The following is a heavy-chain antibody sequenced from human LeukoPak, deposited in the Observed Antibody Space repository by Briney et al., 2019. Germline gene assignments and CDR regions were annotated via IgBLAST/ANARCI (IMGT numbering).Heavy chain of an antibody. CDR1: GLTFCSYA. CDR2: ISGSGSAT. J-gene: IGHJ4*02. CDR3: ARGVNYGDFDN. V-gene: IGHV3-23*01. Sequence: GGSLRLSCAASGLTFCSYAISWVRHDPGKGLEWVSTISGSGSATYYADSVRGRFTISRDNSKNTLYLQMNRLRSEDTAVYYCARGVNYGDFDNWGQGTLVTVSS. D-gene: IGHD4-11*01.